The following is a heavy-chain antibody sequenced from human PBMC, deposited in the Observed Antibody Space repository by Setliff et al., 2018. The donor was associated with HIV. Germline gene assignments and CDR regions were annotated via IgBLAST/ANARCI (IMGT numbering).Heavy chain of an antibody. D-gene: IGHD6-19*01. CDR2: IYHSGST. CDR3: ARHYPRSDDAFDI. J-gene: IGHJ3*02. CDR1: GGSISSYY. V-gene: IGHV4-59*08. Sequence: PSETLSLTCTVSGGSISSYYWSWIRQPPGKRLEWVGYIYHSGSTNYNPSLESRVTISVDTSKNQFSLRLSSVTAADTAVYYCARHYPRSDDAFDIWGQGTMVTVS.